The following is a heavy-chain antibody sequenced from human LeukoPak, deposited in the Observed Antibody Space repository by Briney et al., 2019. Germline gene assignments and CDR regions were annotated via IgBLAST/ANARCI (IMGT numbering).Heavy chain of an antibody. D-gene: IGHD2-21*02. CDR1: GFTFDDYA. V-gene: IGHV3-9*01. CDR3: AKAAIHYYYYMDV. Sequence: PGGSLRLSCAASGFTFDDYAMHWVRQAPGKGLEWVSGISWNSGSIGYADSVKGRFTISRDNAKNSLYLQMNSLRAEDTASYYCAKAAIHYYYYMDVWGKGTTVTVSS. J-gene: IGHJ6*03. CDR2: ISWNSGSI.